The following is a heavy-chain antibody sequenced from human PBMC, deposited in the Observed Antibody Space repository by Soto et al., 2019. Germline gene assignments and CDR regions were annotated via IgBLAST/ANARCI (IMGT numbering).Heavy chain of an antibody. V-gene: IGHV4-59*01. CDR1: GGSISSYY. CDR3: ARDGDGRMTTNPYYYNGMDV. Sequence: SETLSLTCTVSGGSISSYYWSWIRQPPGKGLEWIGYIYYSGSTNYNPSLKSRVTISLDTSNYQFSLKLSSVTAADTAVYYCARDGDGRMTTNPYYYNGMDVWGPGTTVTVSS. J-gene: IGHJ6*02. CDR2: IYYSGST. D-gene: IGHD4-4*01.